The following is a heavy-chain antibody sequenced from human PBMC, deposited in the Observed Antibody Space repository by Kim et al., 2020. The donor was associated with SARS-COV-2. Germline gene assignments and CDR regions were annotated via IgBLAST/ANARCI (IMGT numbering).Heavy chain of an antibody. D-gene: IGHD6-19*01. J-gene: IGHJ4*02. V-gene: IGHV3-48*02. CDR3: ARTGYSSGWYFDY. Sequence: YADSVKGRFTISRDNAKNSLYLQMNSLRDEDTAVYYCARTGYSSGWYFDYWGQGTLVTVSS.